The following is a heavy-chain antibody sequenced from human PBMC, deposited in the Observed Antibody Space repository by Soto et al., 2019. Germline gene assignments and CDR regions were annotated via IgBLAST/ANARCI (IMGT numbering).Heavy chain of an antibody. J-gene: IGHJ4*02. D-gene: IGHD2-15*01. V-gene: IGHV4-59*01. CDR1: GGSISSYY. Sequence: SETLSLTCSVSGGSISSYYWSWIRQPPGKGLEWIGYIYYSGSTNHNPSLKSRVTVSIDTSKKQFSLKLSSVTAADTAVYYCARGASIVATPHYFDYWGQGTLVTVSS. CDR3: ARGASIVATPHYFDY. CDR2: IYYSGST.